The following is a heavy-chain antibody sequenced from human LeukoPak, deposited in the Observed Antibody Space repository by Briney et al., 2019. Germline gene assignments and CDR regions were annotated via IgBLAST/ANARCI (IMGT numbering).Heavy chain of an antibody. D-gene: IGHD3-10*01. CDR2: IYYSGST. CDR3: ARAVDDVLLWFGERPGVNENNQYYFDY. J-gene: IGHJ4*02. CDR1: GGSISPYF. Sequence: PSETVSLTCTVSGGSISPYFWSWIRQPPGKGLEWIGYIYYSGSTNYNPSLKSRVTISVDTSKNQFSLKLSSVTAADTAVYYCARAVDDVLLWFGERPGVNENNQYYFDYWGQGTLVTVSS. V-gene: IGHV4-59*01.